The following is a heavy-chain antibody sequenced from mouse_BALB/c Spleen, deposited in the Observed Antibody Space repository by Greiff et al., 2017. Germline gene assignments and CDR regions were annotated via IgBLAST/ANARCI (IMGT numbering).Heavy chain of an antibody. CDR1: GYSFTGYY. CDR3: ASPYYYGSSHYAMDY. V-gene: IGHV1S34*01. CDR2: ISCYNGAT. J-gene: IGHJ4*01. Sequence: LVKTGASVKISCKASGYSFTGYYMHWVKQSHGKSLEWIGYISCYNGATSYNQKFKGKATFTVDTSSSTAYMQFNSLTSEDSAVYYCASPYYYGSSHYAMDYWGQGTSVTVSA. D-gene: IGHD1-1*01.